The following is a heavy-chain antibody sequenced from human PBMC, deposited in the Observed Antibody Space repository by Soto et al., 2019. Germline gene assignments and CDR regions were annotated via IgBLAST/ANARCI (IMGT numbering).Heavy chain of an antibody. CDR1: GFTFDNYG. CDR2: ISYDGSKK. CDR3: AKDLDVVVVVTATRGLDV. J-gene: IGHJ6*02. D-gene: IGHD2-15*01. V-gene: IGHV3-30*18. Sequence: QVQLVESGGGVVQPGRSLRLSCAASGFTFDNYGLHWVRQAPGKGLEWVAVISYDGSKKFYADSVPGRFTISRDNSKNTLYLQMNTLRVEDTAVYYCAKDLDVVVVVTATRGLDVWGQGATGTVSS.